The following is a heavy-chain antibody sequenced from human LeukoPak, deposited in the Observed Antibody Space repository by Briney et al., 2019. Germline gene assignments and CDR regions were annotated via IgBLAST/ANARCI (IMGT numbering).Heavy chain of an antibody. CDR1: RFTLSDYY. CDR2: SSSSGSTI. J-gene: IGHJ4*02. CDR3: ARRRDFIDY. Sequence: GGSLRLSCAASRFTLSDYYMSWIRQAPGKGLEWVSYSSSSGSTIYYADSVKGRFAISRDNAKNSLYLQMNSLGAEDTAVYYCARRRDFIDYWGQGTLVTVSS. V-gene: IGHV3-11*01. D-gene: IGHD3/OR15-3a*01.